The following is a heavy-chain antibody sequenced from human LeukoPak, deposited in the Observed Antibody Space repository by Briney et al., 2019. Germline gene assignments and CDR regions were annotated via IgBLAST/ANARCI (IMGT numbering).Heavy chain of an antibody. J-gene: IGHJ2*01. Sequence: GGSLRLSCAASGFTFSSYPMHWVRQAPGKGLEWVAVISFDGNTKYYADSVRGRVPISRDNSRNTLFLEINSLRPEDTAVYFCARAAVVTGGLNLWGRGTLVTVSS. D-gene: IGHD2-21*02. CDR3: ARAAVVTGGLNL. CDR2: ISFDGNTK. V-gene: IGHV3-30*03. CDR1: GFTFSSYP.